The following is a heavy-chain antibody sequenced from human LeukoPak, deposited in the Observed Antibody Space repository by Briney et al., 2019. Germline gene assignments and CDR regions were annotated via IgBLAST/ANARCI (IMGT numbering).Heavy chain of an antibody. J-gene: IGHJ3*02. CDR1: GFTFSSYA. CDR2: ISHDGSNK. V-gene: IGHV3-30-3*01. Sequence: QPGGSLRLSCAASGFTFSSYAMHWVRQAPGKGLEWVAVISHDGSNKYYADSVKGRFTISRDNSKNTLYLQMNSLRAEDTAVYYCARVPIRFKAFDIWGQGTMATVSS. CDR3: ARVPIRFKAFDI. D-gene: IGHD3-3*01.